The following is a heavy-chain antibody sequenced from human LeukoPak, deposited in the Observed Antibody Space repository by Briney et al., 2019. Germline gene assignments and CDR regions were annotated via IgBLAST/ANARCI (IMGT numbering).Heavy chain of an antibody. CDR2: ISSSGSTI. CDR3: ARGDDYDSSGYLFDY. D-gene: IGHD3-22*01. V-gene: IGHV3-48*04. Sequence: GGSLRLSCAASGFTFSTYGMHWVRQAPGKGLEWVSYISSSGSTIYYADSVKGRFTISRDNAKNSLYLQMNSLRAEDTAVYYCARGDDYDSSGYLFDYWGQGTLVTVSS. J-gene: IGHJ4*02. CDR1: GFTFSTYG.